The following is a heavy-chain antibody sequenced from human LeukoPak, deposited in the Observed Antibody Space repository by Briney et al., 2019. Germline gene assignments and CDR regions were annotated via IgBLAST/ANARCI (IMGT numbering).Heavy chain of an antibody. D-gene: IGHD1-26*01. CDR1: AFTFSSYN. V-gene: IGHV3-30*02. CDR3: AKLASGSYYFDY. J-gene: IGHJ4*02. CDR2: IRYDGSNK. Sequence: GGSLRLSCAASAFTFSSYNMNWVRQAPGKGLEWVAFIRYDGSNKYYADSVKGRFTISRDNSKNTLYLQMNSLRAEDTAVYYCAKLASGSYYFDYWGQGTLVTVSS.